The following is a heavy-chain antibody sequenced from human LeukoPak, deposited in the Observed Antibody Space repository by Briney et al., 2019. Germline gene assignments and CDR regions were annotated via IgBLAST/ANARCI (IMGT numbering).Heavy chain of an antibody. CDR3: ARDRHDYYGSSGYYFDY. J-gene: IGHJ4*02. Sequence: GGSLRLSCAASGFTFSSYWMHWVRQAPGKGLEWVSSISSSSSYIYYADSVKGRFTISRDNAKNSLYLQMNSLRAEDTAVYYCARDRHDYYGSSGYYFDYWGQGTLVTVSS. V-gene: IGHV3-21*01. CDR2: ISSSSSYI. D-gene: IGHD3-22*01. CDR1: GFTFSSYW.